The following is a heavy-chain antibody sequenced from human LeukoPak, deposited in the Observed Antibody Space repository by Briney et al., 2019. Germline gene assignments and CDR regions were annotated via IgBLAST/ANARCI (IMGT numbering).Heavy chain of an antibody. CDR1: GGSISSYY. J-gene: IGHJ6*03. CDR2: IYTSGST. D-gene: IGHD3-3*01. Sequence: SETLSLTCTVSGGSISSYYWSWIRQPAGKGLEWIGRIYTSGSTNYNPSLKSRVTMSVDTSKNQFSLKLSSVTAADTAVYYCARVDVGDFWSGYFYYMDVWGKGTTVTVSS. V-gene: IGHV4-4*07. CDR3: ARVDVGDFWSGYFYYMDV.